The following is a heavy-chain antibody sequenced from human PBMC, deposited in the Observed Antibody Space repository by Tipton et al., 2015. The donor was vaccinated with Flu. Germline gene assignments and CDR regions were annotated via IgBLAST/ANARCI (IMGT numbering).Heavy chain of an antibody. CDR1: GGSMNNYFWSSYY. J-gene: IGHJ1*01. Sequence: TLSLTCTVSGGSMNNYFWSSYYWSWIRQPAGKGLEWIGRIYSTGSTNYNPSVKSRVTMSVGTSKNQFSLKLTSLTAADTAIYYCAAAPYGSGSWDFWGQGTLVTVSS. CDR3: AAAPYGSGSWDF. D-gene: IGHD3-10*01. V-gene: IGHV4-4*07. CDR2: IYSTGST.